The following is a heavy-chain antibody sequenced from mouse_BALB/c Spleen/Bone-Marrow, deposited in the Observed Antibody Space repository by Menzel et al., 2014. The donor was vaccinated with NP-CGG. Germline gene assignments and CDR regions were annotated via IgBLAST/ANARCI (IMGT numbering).Heavy chain of an antibody. D-gene: IGHD1-1*02. V-gene: IGHV5-12-2*01. Sequence: EVHLVESGGGLVQPGGSLELSCAASGFTFSSYTMSWVRQTPEKRLEWVAYISNGGGSTYYPDTVKGRFTISRDNAKNTLYLQMSSLKSEDTAMYYCARGLWGYAMDYWGQGTSVTVSS. CDR1: GFTFSSYT. J-gene: IGHJ4*01. CDR2: ISNGGGST. CDR3: ARGLWGYAMDY.